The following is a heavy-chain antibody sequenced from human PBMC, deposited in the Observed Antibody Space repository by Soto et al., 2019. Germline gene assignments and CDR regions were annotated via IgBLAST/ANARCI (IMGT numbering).Heavy chain of an antibody. CDR3: TTGYCSGGSCYFRYSQH. CDR2: IKSKTDGGTT. V-gene: IGHV3-15*01. D-gene: IGHD2-15*01. J-gene: IGHJ1*01. Sequence: PGGSLRISCAASGFTFSNAWMSWVRQAPGEGLEWVGRIKSKTDGGTTDYAAPVKGRFTISRDDSKNTLYLQMNSLKTEDTAVYYCTTGYCSGGSCYFRYSQHWGQGTLVTVSS. CDR1: GFTFSNAW.